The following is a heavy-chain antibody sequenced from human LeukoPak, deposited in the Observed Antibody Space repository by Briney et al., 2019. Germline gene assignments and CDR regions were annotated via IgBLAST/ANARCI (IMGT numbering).Heavy chain of an antibody. CDR3: AKRGISLWFGEGSNNWFDP. J-gene: IGHJ5*02. Sequence: SGGSLRLSCAASGFTFSSYAMSWVRQAPGKGLEWVSAISGSGGSTYYADSVKGRFTISRDNSKNTLYLQMNSLRAEDTAVYYCAKRGISLWFGEGSNNWFDPWGQGTLVTVSS. V-gene: IGHV3-23*01. CDR2: ISGSGGST. CDR1: GFTFSSYA. D-gene: IGHD3-10*01.